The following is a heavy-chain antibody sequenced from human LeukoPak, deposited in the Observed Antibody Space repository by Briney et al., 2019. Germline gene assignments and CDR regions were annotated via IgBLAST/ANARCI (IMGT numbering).Heavy chain of an antibody. J-gene: IGHJ4*02. CDR1: GFTFSSYG. CDR2: IRYDGSNK. D-gene: IGHD3-22*01. CDR3: SKDPFYYDSSGYSPDY. Sequence: GGSLRLSCAASGFTFSSYGMHWVRQAPGKGLEWVAFIRYDGSNKYYADSVKGRFTISRDNSKNTLYLQMNSLRAEDTAVYYCSKDPFYYDSSGYSPDYWGQETLVTASS. V-gene: IGHV3-30*02.